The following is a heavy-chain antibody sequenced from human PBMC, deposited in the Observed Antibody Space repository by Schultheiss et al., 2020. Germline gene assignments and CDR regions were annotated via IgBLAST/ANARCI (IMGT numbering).Heavy chain of an antibody. CDR3: AKDPPPTLYQYSGIYFDY. Sequence: GESLKISCAASGFTFSNSDMNWVRQAPGKGLEWVSGVSWNGSRTHYADSVKGRFIISRDNSRNFLYQQMNSLRPEDTAVYYCAKDPPPTLYQYSGIYFDYWGQGVLVTVSS. J-gene: IGHJ4*02. V-gene: IGHV3-19*01. CDR1: GFTFSNSD. CDR2: VSWNGSRT. D-gene: IGHD6-19*01.